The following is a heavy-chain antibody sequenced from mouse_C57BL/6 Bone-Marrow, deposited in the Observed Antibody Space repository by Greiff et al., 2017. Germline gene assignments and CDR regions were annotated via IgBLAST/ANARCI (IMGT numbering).Heavy chain of an antibody. D-gene: IGHD2-5*01. CDR2: IYPGSGST. CDR3: ARPYYSNYWYFDV. J-gene: IGHJ1*03. CDR1: GYTFTSYW. Sequence: QVQLQQSGAELVKPGASVKMSCKASGYTFTSYWITWVKQRPGQGLEWIGDIYPGSGSTNYNEKFKSKATLTVDTSSFTAYMQLSSLTSEDSAVDYCARPYYSNYWYFDVWGTGTTVTVSS. V-gene: IGHV1-55*01.